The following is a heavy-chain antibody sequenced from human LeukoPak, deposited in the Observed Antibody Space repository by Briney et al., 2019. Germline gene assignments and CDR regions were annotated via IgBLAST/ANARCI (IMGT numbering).Heavy chain of an antibody. Sequence: GGSLRLSCAASGFTFDDYTTHWVRQAPGKGLEWVSGISWNSGSIGYADSVKGRFTISRDNAKNSLYLQMNSLRAEDTALYYCAKANHRGGFDPWGQGTLVTVSS. D-gene: IGHD1-14*01. J-gene: IGHJ5*02. CDR3: AKANHRGGFDP. CDR1: GFTFDDYT. CDR2: ISWNSGSI. V-gene: IGHV3-9*01.